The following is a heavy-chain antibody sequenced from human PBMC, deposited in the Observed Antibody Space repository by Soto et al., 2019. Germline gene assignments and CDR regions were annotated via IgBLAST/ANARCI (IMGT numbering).Heavy chain of an antibody. J-gene: IGHJ3*02. CDR3: AKDESHYYDSSGYYHGSDAFDI. CDR2: ISYDGSNK. V-gene: IGHV3-30*18. Sequence: GGSLRLSCAASGFTFSSYGMHWVRQAPGKGLEWVAVISYDGSNKYYADSVKGRFTISRDNSKNTLYLQMNSLRAEDTAVYYCAKDESHYYDSSGYYHGSDAFDIWGQGTMVTVSS. D-gene: IGHD3-22*01. CDR1: GFTFSSYG.